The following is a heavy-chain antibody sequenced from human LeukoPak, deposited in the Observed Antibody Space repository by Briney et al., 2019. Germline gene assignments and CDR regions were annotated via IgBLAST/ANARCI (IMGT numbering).Heavy chain of an antibody. J-gene: IGHJ4*02. Sequence: GASVKVSCEASGGTFSSYAISWVRQAPGQGLEWMGGIIPIFGTANYAQKFQGRVTITADESTSTAYMELSSLRSEDTAVYYCARVRGSISDYFDYWGQGTLVTVSS. CDR2: IIPIFGTA. CDR1: GGTFSSYA. CDR3: ARVRGSISDYFDY. D-gene: IGHD3-10*01. V-gene: IGHV1-69*13.